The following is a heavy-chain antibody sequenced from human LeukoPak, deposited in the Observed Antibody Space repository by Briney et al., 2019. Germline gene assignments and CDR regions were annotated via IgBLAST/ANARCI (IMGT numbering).Heavy chain of an antibody. V-gene: IGHV1-46*01. Sequence: ASVKVSCKASGYTFTSYYMHWVREAPGQGLEWMGIINPSGGSTSYAQKFQGRVTMTRDTSTSTVYMELSSLRSEDTAVYYCATRWLQPAFDIWGQGTMVTVSS. CDR3: ATRWLQPAFDI. D-gene: IGHD5-24*01. CDR2: INPSGGST. J-gene: IGHJ3*02. CDR1: GYTFTSYY.